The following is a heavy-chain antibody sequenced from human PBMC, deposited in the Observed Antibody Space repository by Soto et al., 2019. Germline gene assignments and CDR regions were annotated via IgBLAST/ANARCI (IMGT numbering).Heavy chain of an antibody. CDR1: GGSISSYY. J-gene: IGHJ5*02. CDR3: ARGGIQLWLPAWFDP. CDR2: IYYSGST. V-gene: IGHV4-59*01. D-gene: IGHD5-18*01. Sequence: SETLSLTCTVSGGSISSYYWSWIRQPPGKGLEWIGYIYYSGSTNYNPSLKSRVTISVDTSKNQFSLKLSSVTAADTAMYYCARGGIQLWLPAWFDPWGQGTLVTVSS.